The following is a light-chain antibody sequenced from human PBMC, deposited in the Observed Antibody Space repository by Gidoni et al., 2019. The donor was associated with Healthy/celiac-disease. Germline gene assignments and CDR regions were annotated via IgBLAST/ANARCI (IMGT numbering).Light chain of an antibody. V-gene: IGLV1-40*01. Sequence: QSVLTQPPSVSGSPGQGVTISCTWNSPNSGAGYDVHWYQQLPGTAPNPLIYVNSNRPSGVPDRFSGSKSGTSASLAITGLQAEDEADYYCQSYDEGDVFGTGTKVTVL. J-gene: IGLJ1*01. CDR3: QSYDEGDV. CDR2: VNS. CDR1: SPNSGAGYD.